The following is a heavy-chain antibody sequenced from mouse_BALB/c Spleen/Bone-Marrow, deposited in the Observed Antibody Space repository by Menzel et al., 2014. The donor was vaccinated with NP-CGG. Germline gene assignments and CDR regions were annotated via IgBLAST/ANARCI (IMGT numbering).Heavy chain of an antibody. J-gene: IGHJ2*01. D-gene: IGHD2-14*01. Sequence: QVQLPQSAAEVERPGAYAKLFCKVSGYIFTSYTIQWIKQRPGQGLEWIGYINPSIGYTVYNQKFKDKTTLTADTSSSTTYMQLSNLTSKDSAVYYSAREGTLYACLCHWRRGTPLPFSS. CDR2: INPSIGYT. CDR3: AREGTLYACLCH. V-gene: IGHV1-4*02. CDR1: GYIFTSYT.